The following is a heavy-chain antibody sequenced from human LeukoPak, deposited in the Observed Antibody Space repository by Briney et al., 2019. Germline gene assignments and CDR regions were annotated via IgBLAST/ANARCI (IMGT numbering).Heavy chain of an antibody. Sequence: GGSLRLSCAASGFIFSNHGMHWVRQAPGKGLEWVAVIWFDGSNQYHADAVKGRFTISRDNSKNTLYLQMSSLRAEDTALYYCARDDFAGDSSGYIDYWGQGTLVTVSS. V-gene: IGHV3-33*01. CDR1: GFIFSNHG. D-gene: IGHD3-22*01. CDR2: IWFDGSNQ. CDR3: ARDDFAGDSSGYIDY. J-gene: IGHJ4*02.